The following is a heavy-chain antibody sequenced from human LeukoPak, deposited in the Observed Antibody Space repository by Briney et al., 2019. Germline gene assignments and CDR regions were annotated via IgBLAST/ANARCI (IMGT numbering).Heavy chain of an antibody. Sequence: GGSLRLSCAASGFTFSNAWMSWVRQAPGKGLEWLGRIKSITDDGTADYAAAVKGRFTISRDGLKNTLYVPMNSLKTEDTAVYYCSTGWGLLFLDWGQGSLVTVSS. CDR2: IKSITDDGTA. CDR1: GFTFSNAW. J-gene: IGHJ4*02. V-gene: IGHV3-15*01. CDR3: STGWGLLFLD. D-gene: IGHD2/OR15-2a*01.